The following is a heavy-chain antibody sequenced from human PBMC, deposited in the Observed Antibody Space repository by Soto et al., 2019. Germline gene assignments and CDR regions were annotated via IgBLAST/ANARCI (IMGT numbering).Heavy chain of an antibody. J-gene: IGHJ6*02. CDR2: ISYDGSKK. V-gene: IGHV3-30*18. CDR3: AKDLDVVVVVTATRGLDV. CDR1: GFTFDNYG. D-gene: IGHD2-15*01. Sequence: QVQLVESGGGVVQPGRSLRLSCAASGFTFDNYGLHWVRQAPGKGLEWVAVISYDGSKKFYADSVTGRFTISRDNSKNTMYLQMSTLRVEDKAVYYCAKDLDVVVVVTATRGLDVWGQGTTVTVSS.